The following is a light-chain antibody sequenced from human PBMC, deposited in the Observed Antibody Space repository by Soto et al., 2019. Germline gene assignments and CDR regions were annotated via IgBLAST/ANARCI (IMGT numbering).Light chain of an antibody. CDR1: QGIAGS. J-gene: IGKJ4*01. V-gene: IGKV1-9*01. Sequence: DIQLTQSPSFLSASVGDRVTITCRASQGIAGSLAWYQQKPGKPPKLLIYAESTLQSGVPSRFSGSGSGTRGTLTSSSLQPEDCATYYCQQVKSYPRTFGGGTRVEIK. CDR3: QQVKSYPRT. CDR2: AES.